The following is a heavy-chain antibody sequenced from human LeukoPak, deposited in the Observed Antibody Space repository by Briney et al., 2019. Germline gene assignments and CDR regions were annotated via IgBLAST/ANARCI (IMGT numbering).Heavy chain of an antibody. CDR2: FDPEDGET. J-gene: IGHJ1*01. D-gene: IGHD4-17*01. CDR3: ATDRRDGDYVYFQH. CDR1: GYTLTELS. Sequence: GASVKVSCKVSGYTLTELSMHWVRQAPGKGLEWMGGFDPEDGETIYAQRFQGRVTMTEDTSTDTAYMELSSLRSEDTAVYYCATDRRDGDYVYFQHWGQGTLVTVSS. V-gene: IGHV1-24*01.